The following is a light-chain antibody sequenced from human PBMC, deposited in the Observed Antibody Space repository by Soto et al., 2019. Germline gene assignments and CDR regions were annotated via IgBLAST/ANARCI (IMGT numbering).Light chain of an antibody. J-gene: IGKJ5*01. CDR2: GAS. CDR1: QSVRNSW. CDR3: QQYGTFPVT. Sequence: DIVLTQSPATLSSSAVERATLSFMASQSVRNSWLAWYQQRPGQAPKLLIYGASTRASGIPYRFSGSGSGTKFTLTIASLQPDDFAMYYCQQYGTFPVTFGPGTKLDIK. V-gene: IGKV3-20*01.